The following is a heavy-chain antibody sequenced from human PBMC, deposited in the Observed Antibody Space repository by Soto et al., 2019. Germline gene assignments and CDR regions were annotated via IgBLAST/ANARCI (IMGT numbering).Heavy chain of an antibody. Sequence: EVQLVESGGGLVKPGGSLRLSCAASGFTFSSHSMNWVRQAPGKGLEWVSSISSSSSHIYYADSVKGRFTISRDNAKNLVYLQMNSLRAEDTAVYYCARLDRGSLDYWGRGTLVTVSS. D-gene: IGHD6-25*01. J-gene: IGHJ4*02. CDR1: GFTFSSHS. V-gene: IGHV3-21*01. CDR2: ISSSSSHI. CDR3: ARLDRGSLDY.